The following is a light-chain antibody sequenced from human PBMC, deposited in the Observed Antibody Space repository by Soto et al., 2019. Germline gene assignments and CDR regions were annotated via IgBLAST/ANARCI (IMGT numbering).Light chain of an antibody. CDR3: QQSYSTPRT. Sequence: EIVMTQSPATLSVSPGERATLSCRASQSVSSNLAWYQQKPGQAPRLLIYGASTRPTGIPARFSGSGSGTEFTLTISSLQPEDFATYYCQQSYSTPRTFGQGTKVDIK. CDR1: QSVSSN. V-gene: IGKV3-15*01. CDR2: GAS. J-gene: IGKJ1*01.